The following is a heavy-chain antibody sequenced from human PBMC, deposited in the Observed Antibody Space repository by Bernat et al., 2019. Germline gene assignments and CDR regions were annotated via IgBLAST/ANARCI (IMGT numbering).Heavy chain of an antibody. CDR2: ISYDGSNK. J-gene: IGHJ6*02. V-gene: IGHV3-30-3*01. CDR3: ARESPKDSSSWLSHYYYYYGMDV. CDR1: GFTFSSYA. Sequence: QVQLVESGGGVVQPGRSLRLSCAASGFTFSSYAMHWVRQAPGKGLEWVAVISYDGSNKYYADSVKDRFTISRDNSKNTLYLQMNSLRAEDTAVYYCARESPKDSSSWLSHYYYYYGMDVWGQGTTVTVSS. D-gene: IGHD6-13*01.